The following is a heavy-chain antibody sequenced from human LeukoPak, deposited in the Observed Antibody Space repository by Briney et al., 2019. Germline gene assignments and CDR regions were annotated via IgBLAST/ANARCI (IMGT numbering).Heavy chain of an antibody. CDR1: GFTFSSYN. Sequence: GGSLRLSCAASGFTFSSYNMHWVRQPPGKGLEWVSSISSSNSYIYYADSMKGRFTISRDNAKNSLYLRMSSLRAEDTAVYYCARGTNWSPLDFDYWGQGTLVTVSS. J-gene: IGHJ4*02. V-gene: IGHV3-21*01. CDR2: ISSSNSYI. D-gene: IGHD1-20*01. CDR3: ARGTNWSPLDFDY.